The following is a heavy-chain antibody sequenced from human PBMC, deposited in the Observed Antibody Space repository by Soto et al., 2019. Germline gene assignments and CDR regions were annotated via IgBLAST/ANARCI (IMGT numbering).Heavy chain of an antibody. Sequence: GGSLRLSCAASGFTFSDYSMNWVRQAPGKGLEWVSSISTSGGYIYYADSVKGRFTVSRDNVRHSLFLQMNRLRADDTAVYYCARSSDYYDSSGLYSDFDYWGQGTLVTVSS. D-gene: IGHD3-22*01. CDR1: GFTFSDYS. CDR2: ISTSGGYI. CDR3: ARSSDYYDSSGLYSDFDY. V-gene: IGHV3-21*01. J-gene: IGHJ4*02.